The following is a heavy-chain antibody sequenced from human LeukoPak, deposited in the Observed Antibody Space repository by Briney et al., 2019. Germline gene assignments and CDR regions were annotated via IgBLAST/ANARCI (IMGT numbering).Heavy chain of an antibody. CDR2: IIPIFGTA. CDR1: GGTFSSYA. V-gene: IGHV1-69*13. Sequence: SVKVSCKASGGTFSSYAISWVRQAPGQGLEWMGGIIPIFGTANYAQEFQGRVTITADESTSTAYMELSSLRSEDTAVYYCARDGVEMATTALFDYWGQGTLVTVSS. D-gene: IGHD5-24*01. J-gene: IGHJ4*02. CDR3: ARDGVEMATTALFDY.